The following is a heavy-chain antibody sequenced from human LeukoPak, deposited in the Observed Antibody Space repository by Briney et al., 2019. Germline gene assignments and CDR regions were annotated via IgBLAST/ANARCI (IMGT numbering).Heavy chain of an antibody. V-gene: IGHV1-18*04. CDR1: GYTFTGYY. J-gene: IGHJ4*02. D-gene: IGHD2-15*01. CDR3: ASVTLTPGYCSGGSCYSFDY. Sequence: ASVKVSCKASGYTFTGYYMHWVRQAPGQGLEWMGWISAYNGNTNYAQKLQGRVTMTTDTSTSTAYMELRSLRSDDTAVYYCASVTLTPGYCSGGSCYSFDYWGQGTLVTVSS. CDR2: ISAYNGNT.